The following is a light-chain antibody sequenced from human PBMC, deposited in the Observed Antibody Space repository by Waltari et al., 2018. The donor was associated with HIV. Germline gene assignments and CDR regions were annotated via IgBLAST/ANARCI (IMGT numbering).Light chain of an antibody. Sequence: EIVLTQSPGTLSLSPGERATLSCRASQTISNRFVAWYQQKPGQAPRLLIYDAFSGATGIPDRFSGSGSGTDFSLTISRLEPEDFAVYFCQQYVKSPYTFGQGTKLEIK. CDR2: DAF. CDR1: QTISNRF. V-gene: IGKV3-20*01. CDR3: QQYVKSPYT. J-gene: IGKJ2*01.